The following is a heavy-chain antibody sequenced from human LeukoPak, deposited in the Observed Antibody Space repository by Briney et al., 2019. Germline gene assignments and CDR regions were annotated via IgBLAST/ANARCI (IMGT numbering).Heavy chain of an antibody. J-gene: IGHJ4*02. Sequence: GGSLRLSCAASGFTFSSYWMSWVRQAPGKGLEWVANIKQDGSEKYYVDSVKGRFTISRDNAKNSLYLQMNSLRAEDTAVYYCAKIGDDFGDYFDYWGQGTLVTVSS. D-gene: IGHD4-17*01. CDR3: AKIGDDFGDYFDY. CDR1: GFTFSSYW. CDR2: IKQDGSEK. V-gene: IGHV3-7*01.